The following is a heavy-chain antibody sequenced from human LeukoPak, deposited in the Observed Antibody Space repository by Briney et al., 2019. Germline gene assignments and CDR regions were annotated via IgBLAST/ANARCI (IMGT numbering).Heavy chain of an antibody. Sequence: GGSLRLSCRGSGFKFDDYGVTWVRQAPGKGLEWVSDINWNGDSTGYAHSVRGRFTISRDNAKNSLYLQMNSLRAEDTAVYFCARVGALSSSWLLYWGQGTLVTVSS. J-gene: IGHJ4*02. CDR2: INWNGDST. CDR1: GFKFDDYG. CDR3: ARVGALSSSWLLY. D-gene: IGHD6-13*01. V-gene: IGHV3-20*04.